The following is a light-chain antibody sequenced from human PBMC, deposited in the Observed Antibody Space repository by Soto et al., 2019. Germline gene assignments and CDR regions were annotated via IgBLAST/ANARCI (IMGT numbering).Light chain of an antibody. Sequence: QSVLTQPASVSGSPGQSITISCTGTSSDVGAYNYVSWYQQHPDKAPKLMIYDVSYRPSGVPDRFSGSKSGNTASLTISGLQADDEGDYYCCSYAGTYWVFGGGTKLTVL. CDR1: SSDVGAYNY. CDR2: DVS. CDR3: CSYAGTYWV. J-gene: IGLJ3*02. V-gene: IGLV2-11*01.